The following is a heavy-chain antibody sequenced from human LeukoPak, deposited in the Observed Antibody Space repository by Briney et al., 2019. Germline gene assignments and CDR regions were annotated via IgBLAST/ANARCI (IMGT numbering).Heavy chain of an antibody. D-gene: IGHD6-13*01. Sequence: SGTLSLTCAVSGGSISSSNWWSWVRQPPGKGLEWIGEIYHSGSTNYNPSLKSRVTISVDKSKNQFSLKLSSVTAADTAVYYCARDVGIAAAGTIDDYWGQGTLVTVSS. CDR3: ARDVGIAAAGTIDDY. CDR2: IYHSGST. J-gene: IGHJ4*02. CDR1: GGSISSSNW. V-gene: IGHV4-4*02.